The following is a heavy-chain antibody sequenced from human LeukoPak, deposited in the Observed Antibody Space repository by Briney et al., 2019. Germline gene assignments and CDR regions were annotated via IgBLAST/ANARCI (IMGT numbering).Heavy chain of an antibody. CDR1: GGTFSSYA. CDR2: IIPIFGTA. D-gene: IGHD3-3*01. CDR3: ARPYDFWSGYHQYFQH. Sequence: SVKVSSKASGGTFSSYAISWVRQAPGQGLEWMGGIIPIFGTANYAQKFQGRVTITADESTSTAYMELSSLRSEDTAVYYCARPYDFWSGYHQYFQHWGQGTLVTVSS. J-gene: IGHJ1*01. V-gene: IGHV1-69*13.